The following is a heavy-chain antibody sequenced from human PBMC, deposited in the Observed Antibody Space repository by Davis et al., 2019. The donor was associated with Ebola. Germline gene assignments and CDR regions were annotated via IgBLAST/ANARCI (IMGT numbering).Heavy chain of an antibody. J-gene: IGHJ4*02. CDR1: GFTFSDYY. D-gene: IGHD3-3*01. CDR2: ISSSSSYT. V-gene: IGHV3-11*06. Sequence: GESLKISCAASGFTFSDYYMSWIRQAPGKGLEWVSYISSSSSYTNYADSVKGRFTISRDNAKNSLYLQMNSLRAEDTAVYYCARVGVGYDFFDYWGQGTLVTVSS. CDR3: ARVGVGYDFFDY.